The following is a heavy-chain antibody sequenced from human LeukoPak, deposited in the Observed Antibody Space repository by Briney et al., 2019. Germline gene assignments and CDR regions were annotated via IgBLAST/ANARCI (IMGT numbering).Heavy chain of an antibody. V-gene: IGHV3-23*01. J-gene: IGHJ6*03. CDR2: ISDSGGST. CDR1: GFTLSSYA. CDR3: AKSHYYYMDV. Sequence: PGGSLRLSCAASGFTLSSYAMSWVRQAPGKGLEWVSAISDSGGSTFYADSVKGRFTISRDNSKNTLYLQMNSLRAEDTAVYYCAKSHYYYMDVWGKGTTVTISS.